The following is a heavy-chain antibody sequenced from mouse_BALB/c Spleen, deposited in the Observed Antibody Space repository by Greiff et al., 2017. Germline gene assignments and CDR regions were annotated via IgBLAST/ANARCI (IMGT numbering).Heavy chain of an antibody. CDR1: GFSLTSYG. CDR2: IWAGGST. J-gene: IGHJ3*01. CDR3: ARDPGGNYVWFAY. Sequence: VNVVESGPGLVAPSQSLSITCTVSGFSLTSYGVHWVRQPPGKGLEWLGVIWAGGSTNYNSALMSRLSISKDNSKSQVFLKMNSLQTDDTAMYYCARDPGGNYVWFAYWGQGTLVTVSA. D-gene: IGHD2-1*01. V-gene: IGHV2-9*02.